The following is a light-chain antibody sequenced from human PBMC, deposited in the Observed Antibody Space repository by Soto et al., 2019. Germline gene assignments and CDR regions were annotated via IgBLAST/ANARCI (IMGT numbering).Light chain of an antibody. Sequence: DLQMTQSPSAMSASLGDRVTFTCRASQGISHYLAWFQQKPGEAPKRLIFDASTLQSGVPSRFSGSGSGTEFTLTITYLQPKDLPTYYCLHYNTYPYIFGQGTKLEI. CDR3: LHYNTYPYI. J-gene: IGKJ2*01. CDR2: DAS. CDR1: QGISHY. V-gene: IGKV1-17*03.